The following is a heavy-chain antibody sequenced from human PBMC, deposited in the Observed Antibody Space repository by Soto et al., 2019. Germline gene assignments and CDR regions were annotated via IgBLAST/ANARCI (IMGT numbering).Heavy chain of an antibody. D-gene: IGHD3-10*01. CDR3: AGRSSLASVQVYFGEISNYNWFDP. CDR1: NGSISSAIYY. V-gene: IGHV4-39*01. CDR2: IYHSGST. J-gene: IGHJ5*02. Sequence: QLQLQESGPGLVKPSETLSLTCTVSNGSISSAIYYWGWIRQPPGKGLEWIGSIYHSGSTYYNRSLQGRVTISVDTSKNQFSLKLSSVTAADTAVCFCAGRSSLASVQVYFGEISNYNWFDPWGQGTLVTVSS.